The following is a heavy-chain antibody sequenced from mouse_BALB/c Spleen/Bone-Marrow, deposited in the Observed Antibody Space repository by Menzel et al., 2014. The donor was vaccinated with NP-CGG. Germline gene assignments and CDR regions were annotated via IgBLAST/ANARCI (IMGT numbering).Heavy chain of an antibody. CDR1: GYTFTSYY. Sequence: VQGVESGPELVKPGASVRISCKASGYTFTSYYIHWVKQRPGQGLEWIGWIYPGDFNTKYNEKFKGKATLTADKSSSTAYMQLSSLTSEDSAVYFCARDDYAYWGQGTLVTVSA. D-gene: IGHD2-4*01. V-gene: IGHV1S56*01. J-gene: IGHJ3*01. CDR3: ARDDYAY. CDR2: IYPGDFNT.